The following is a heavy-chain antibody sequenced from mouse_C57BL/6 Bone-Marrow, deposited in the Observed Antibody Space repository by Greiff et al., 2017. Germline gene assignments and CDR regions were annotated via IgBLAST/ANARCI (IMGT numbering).Heavy chain of an antibody. Sequence: VQLQQSGPELVKPGASVKISCKASGYSFTGYYMNWVKQSPEKSLEWIGEINPSTGGTTYNQKFKAKATLTVDKSSSTAYMQLKSLTSEDSAVYYGAKCHYYYGSSLGYWGQGTTLTVSS. CDR1: GYSFTGYY. CDR2: INPSTGGT. CDR3: AKCHYYYGSSLGY. V-gene: IGHV1-42*01. D-gene: IGHD1-1*01. J-gene: IGHJ2*01.